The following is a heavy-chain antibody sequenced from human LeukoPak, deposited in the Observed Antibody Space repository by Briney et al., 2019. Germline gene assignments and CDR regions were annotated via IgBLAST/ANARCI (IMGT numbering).Heavy chain of an antibody. V-gene: IGHV3-33*01. CDR3: ARDPSGHYDILTGHYYYYGMDV. Sequence: GGSLRLSCAASGFTFSSYGMHWVRQAPGKGLEWVAVIWYDGSNKYYADSVKGRFTISRDNSKNTLYLQMNSLRAEDTAVYYCARDPSGHYDILTGHYYYYGMDVWGQGTTVTVSS. CDR2: IWYDGSNK. D-gene: IGHD3-9*01. J-gene: IGHJ6*02. CDR1: GFTFSSYG.